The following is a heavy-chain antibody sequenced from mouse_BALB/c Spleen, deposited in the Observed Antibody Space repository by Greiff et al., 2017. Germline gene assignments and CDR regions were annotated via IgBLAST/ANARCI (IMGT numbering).Heavy chain of an antibody. CDR1: GFTFSSYW. CDR3: ATTGTGFAY. D-gene: IGHD4-1*01. J-gene: IGHJ3*01. Sequence: QVQLKESGAELMKPGASVKISCKATGFTFSSYWIEWVKQRPGHGLEWIGEILPGSGSTNYNEKFKVKATFTADTSSTTAYMQLSSLTSEDSAVYYSATTGTGFAYWGQGTLVTVSA. CDR2: ILPGSGST. V-gene: IGHV1-9*01.